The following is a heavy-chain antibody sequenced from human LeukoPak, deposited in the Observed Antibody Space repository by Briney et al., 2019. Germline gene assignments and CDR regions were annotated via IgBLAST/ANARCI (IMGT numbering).Heavy chain of an antibody. V-gene: IGHV3-20*04. J-gene: IGHJ4*02. Sequence: GGSLRLSCAASGFTFDDYGMSWVRQAPGKGLEWVSGINWNGGSTGYADSVKGRFTISRDNAKNSLYLQMNSLRAEDTALYYCARFWGNFWSGYCHYWGQGTLVTVSS. CDR3: ARFWGNFWSGYCHY. D-gene: IGHD3-3*01. CDR2: INWNGGST. CDR1: GFTFDDYG.